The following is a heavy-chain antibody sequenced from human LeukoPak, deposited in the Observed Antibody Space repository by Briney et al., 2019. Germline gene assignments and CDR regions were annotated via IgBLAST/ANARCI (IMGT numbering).Heavy chain of an antibody. CDR3: AKDPYSNYYYGMDV. V-gene: IGHV3-9*01. CDR2: ISWNSGSI. CDR1: GFTFDDYA. D-gene: IGHD4-11*01. Sequence: GRSLRLSCAASGFTFDDYAMHWVRQAPGKGLERVSGISWNSGSIGYADSVKGRFTISRDNAKNSLYLQLNSLRAEDTALYYCAKDPYSNYYYGMDVWGQGTTVTVSS. J-gene: IGHJ6*02.